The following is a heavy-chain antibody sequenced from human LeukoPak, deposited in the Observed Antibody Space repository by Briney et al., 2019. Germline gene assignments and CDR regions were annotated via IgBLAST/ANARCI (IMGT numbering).Heavy chain of an antibody. CDR1: GGSISSGSYY. CDR2: IHTSGST. D-gene: IGHD5-24*01. J-gene: IGHJ4*02. Sequence: SETLSLTCTVSGGSISSGSYYWSWIRQPAGKGLEWIGRIHTSGSTNYNPSLKSRVTISVDTPKNQFSLKLSSVTAADTAVYYCASARDGYNWSYWGQGTLVTVSS. V-gene: IGHV4-61*02. CDR3: ASARDGYNWSY.